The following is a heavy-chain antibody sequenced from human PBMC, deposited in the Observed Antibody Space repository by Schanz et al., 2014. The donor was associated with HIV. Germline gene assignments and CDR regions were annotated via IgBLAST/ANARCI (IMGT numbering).Heavy chain of an antibody. J-gene: IGHJ6*02. CDR2: ISGSGVST. CDR3: AKGSDFSQIGSYTADV. D-gene: IGHD3-10*01. CDR1: GFTFSNFA. V-gene: IGHV3-23*04. Sequence: EVQLVESGGGLVQPGGSLRLSCAASGFTFSNFAMSWVRQAPGKGLEWVSSISGSGVSTFYAGSVKGRFAISRDKSKNTLYLQMNRLRADDTAVYYCAKGSDFSQIGSYTADVWGHGTTVTVSS.